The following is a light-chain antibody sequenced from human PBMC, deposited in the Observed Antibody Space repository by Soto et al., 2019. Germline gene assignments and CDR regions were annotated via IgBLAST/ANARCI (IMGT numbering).Light chain of an antibody. V-gene: IGKV3-15*01. J-gene: IGKJ1*01. Sequence: EIVMTQSPATLSVSPGERATLSFMSSQSVNSNLAWYQQKPGQAPRLLIYGASTRATGIPARFSGSGSGTEFTLAISSLQSEDFAVYYCQQYNNWPPWTFGQGTKVDIK. CDR2: GAS. CDR3: QQYNNWPPWT. CDR1: QSVNSN.